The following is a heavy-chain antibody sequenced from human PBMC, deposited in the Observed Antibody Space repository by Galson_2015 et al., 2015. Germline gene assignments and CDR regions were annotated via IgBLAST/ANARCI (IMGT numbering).Heavy chain of an antibody. CDR2: ISYDGSNK. V-gene: IGHV3-30-3*01. CDR3: ARDSYCSSTSCYDFGY. Sequence: SLRLSCAASGFTFSSYAMHWVRQAPGTGLVWVAVISYDGSNKYYADSVKGRFTISRDNSKNTLYLQMNSLRAEDTAVYYCARDSYCSSTSCYDFGYWGQGTLVTVSS. CDR1: GFTFSSYA. J-gene: IGHJ4*02. D-gene: IGHD2-2*01.